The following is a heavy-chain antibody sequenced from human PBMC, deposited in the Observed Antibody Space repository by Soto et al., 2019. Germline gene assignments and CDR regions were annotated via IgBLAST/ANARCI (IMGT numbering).Heavy chain of an antibody. J-gene: IGHJ6*02. V-gene: IGHV3-30-3*01. D-gene: IGHD6-13*01. Sequence: QVQLEESGGGVVQPGRSLRLSCKGSGFTFSSYAIQWVRQSHGNGLEWVAAISDDGTNKHTPDSVKGRFTISRDNSRNTVYLQVNSLRVEDTAVYYCARDQEAGSFFPYYYGMDVWGQGTTGTVSS. CDR1: GFTFSSYA. CDR3: ARDQEAGSFFPYYYGMDV. CDR2: ISDDGTNK.